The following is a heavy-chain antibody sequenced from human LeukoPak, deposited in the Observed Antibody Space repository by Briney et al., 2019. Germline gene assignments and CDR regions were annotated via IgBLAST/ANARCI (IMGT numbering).Heavy chain of an antibody. CDR1: GFTFSSYG. CDR3: AKDQFKTYDYVWGSYRESFDY. CDR2: ISGSGGST. V-gene: IGHV3-23*01. D-gene: IGHD3-16*02. J-gene: IGHJ4*02. Sequence: GGSLRLSCAASGFTFSSYGMSWVRQAPGKGLEWVSAISGSGGSTYYADSVKGRFTISRDNSKSTLYLQMNSLRAEDTAVYYCAKDQFKTYDYVWGSYRESFDYWGQGTLVTVSS.